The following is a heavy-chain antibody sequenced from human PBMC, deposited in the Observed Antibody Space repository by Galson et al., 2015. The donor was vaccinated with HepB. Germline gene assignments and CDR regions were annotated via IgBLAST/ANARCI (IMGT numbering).Heavy chain of an antibody. Sequence: PALVKPTQTLTLTCTFSGFSLNANAVGVAWIRQPPGQALEWLALIYWDDVRHYNPSLNNRLAITKDSSKNQVVLTLSDIDPVDTATYYCAHTAGWLPDYWGQGTLVTVST. CDR3: AHTAGWLPDY. CDR1: GFSLNANAVG. D-gene: IGHD5-24*01. J-gene: IGHJ4*02. V-gene: IGHV2-5*02. CDR2: IYWDDVR.